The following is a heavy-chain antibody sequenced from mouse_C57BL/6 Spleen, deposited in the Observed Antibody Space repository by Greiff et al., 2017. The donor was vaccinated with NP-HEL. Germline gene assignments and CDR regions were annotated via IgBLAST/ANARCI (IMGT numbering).Heavy chain of an antibody. CDR2: ISSGGSYT. CDR1: GFTFSSYG. V-gene: IGHV5-6*01. J-gene: IGHJ1*03. D-gene: IGHD6-1*01. Sequence: VQLKESGGDLVKPGGSLKLSCAASGFTFSSYGMSWVRQTPDKRLEWVATISSGGSYTYYPDSVKGRFTISRDNAKNTLYLQMSSLKSEDTAMYYCARLGPHWYFDVWGTGTTVTVSS. CDR3: ARLGPHWYFDV.